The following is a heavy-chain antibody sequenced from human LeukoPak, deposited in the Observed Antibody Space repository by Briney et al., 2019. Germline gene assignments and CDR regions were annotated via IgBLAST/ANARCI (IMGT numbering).Heavy chain of an antibody. CDR2: IYYDGNNK. V-gene: IGHV3-33*01. J-gene: IGHJ4*02. CDR3: ARDLRKNSYFDY. Sequence: PGGSLRLSCAASGFTFSTSGMHWVRQAPGKVLEWVAIIYYDGNNKYYADPVKGRFTISRDNSKNTLYLQMNSLRVEDTAVYYCARDLRKNSYFDYWGQGTLVTVSS. D-gene: IGHD1-7*01. CDR1: GFTFSTSG.